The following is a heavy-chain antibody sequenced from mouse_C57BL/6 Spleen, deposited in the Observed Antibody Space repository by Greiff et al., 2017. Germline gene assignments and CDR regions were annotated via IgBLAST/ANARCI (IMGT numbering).Heavy chain of an antibody. CDR3: ATHYYGSSYAFAY. D-gene: IGHD1-1*01. Sequence: VQLKESGPELVKPGASVKISCKASGYSFTGYYMNWVKQSPEKSLEWIGEINPSTGGTTYNQKFKAKATLTVDKSSSTAYMQLKSLTSEDSAVYYCATHYYGSSYAFAYWGQGTLVTVSA. J-gene: IGHJ3*01. V-gene: IGHV1-42*01. CDR2: INPSTGGT. CDR1: GYSFTGYY.